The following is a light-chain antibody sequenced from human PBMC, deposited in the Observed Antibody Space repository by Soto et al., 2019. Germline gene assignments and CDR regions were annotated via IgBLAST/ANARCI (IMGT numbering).Light chain of an antibody. CDR3: QQYNNWPRT. CDR1: QSVSNY. J-gene: IGKJ1*01. Sequence: EIFMRKSPATLSVSPGEIAPLYCRARQSVSNYLAWYQQLPGQAPRLLIYGASTRATGIPARFSDSGSGTEFTLTISSLQSEDFAVYYCQQYNNWPRTCGQGTQG. V-gene: IGKV3-15*01. CDR2: GAS.